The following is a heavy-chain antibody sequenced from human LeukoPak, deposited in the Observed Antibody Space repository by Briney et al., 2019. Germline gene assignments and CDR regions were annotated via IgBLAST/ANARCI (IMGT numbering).Heavy chain of an antibody. CDR2: ISHDGVT. CDR3: ARAAAAALDYYYYYYMDV. D-gene: IGHD6-13*01. Sequence: SETLSLTCAVSGGSFSGYQWSWIRQSPGKGLEWIGEISHDGVTDYNPSLKSRVTISVDTSKNQFSLKLSSVTAADTAVYYCARAAAAALDYYYYYYMDVWGKGTTVTVSS. CDR1: GGSFSGYQ. V-gene: IGHV4-34*01. J-gene: IGHJ6*03.